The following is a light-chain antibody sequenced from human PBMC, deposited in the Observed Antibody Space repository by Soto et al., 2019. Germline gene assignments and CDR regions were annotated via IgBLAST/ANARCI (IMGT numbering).Light chain of an antibody. Sequence: DIQMTQSPSTLSGSVGDRVTITCRASQTISSWLAWYQQKPGKPPTLLIYDASNLESGVPSRFSGSGSGAEFTLTISSLQPEDFATYVCQQYNGYWTFGQGTKVDIK. CDR2: DAS. CDR1: QTISSW. V-gene: IGKV1-5*01. CDR3: QQYNGYWT. J-gene: IGKJ1*01.